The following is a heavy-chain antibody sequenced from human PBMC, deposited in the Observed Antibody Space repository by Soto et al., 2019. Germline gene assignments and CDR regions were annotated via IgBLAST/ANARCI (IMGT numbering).Heavy chain of an antibody. CDR3: VRISAAESNAFDI. Sequence: EVQVVESGGGLVQPGGSLRLSCAGSGFSFSDHYMDWVRQAPGKGLEWVGRSRNRPKKYTTEYAASVKGRFTISRDDSKNTLYLQMNSLKTEETAVYYCVRISAAESNAFDIWGQGTMDTVSS. CDR2: SRNRPKKYTT. V-gene: IGHV3-72*01. J-gene: IGHJ3*02. D-gene: IGHD6-13*01. CDR1: GFSFSDHY.